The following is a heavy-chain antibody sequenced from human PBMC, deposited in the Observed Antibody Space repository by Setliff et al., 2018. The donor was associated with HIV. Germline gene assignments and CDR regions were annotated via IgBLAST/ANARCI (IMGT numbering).Heavy chain of an antibody. J-gene: IGHJ4*02. CDR3: ARRRDGYNSAPWRNDY. Sequence: SETLSLTCSVSGGAISSSSYDWGWLRQPPGKGLEWIGSMYYCGSTYYHPSLKSRVTISVYTSKKQFSLKLRSVAAAYTAVYYCARRRDGYNSAPWRNDYWRQGTLVTVSS. CDR2: MYYCGST. D-gene: IGHD5-12*01. CDR1: GGAISSSSYD. V-gene: IGHV4-39*01.